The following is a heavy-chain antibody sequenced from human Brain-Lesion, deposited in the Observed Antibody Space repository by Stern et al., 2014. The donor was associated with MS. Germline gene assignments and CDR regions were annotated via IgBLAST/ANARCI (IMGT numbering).Heavy chain of an antibody. CDR2: IYSRGHT. CDR1: GGSVSSTSYA. V-gene: IGHV4-39*01. Sequence: QLVESGPGLVKPSETLSLTCTVAGGSVSSTSYAWAWIRQPPGKGLEGIGTIYSRGHTYYSSSLKSRLPISLDTSKNQFSLQLGSVTAADTAVYYCAGEEDIRYCSGGSCTGNWFDPWGQGTLVTVSS. J-gene: IGHJ5*02. CDR3: AGEEDIRYCSGGSCTGNWFDP. D-gene: IGHD2-15*01.